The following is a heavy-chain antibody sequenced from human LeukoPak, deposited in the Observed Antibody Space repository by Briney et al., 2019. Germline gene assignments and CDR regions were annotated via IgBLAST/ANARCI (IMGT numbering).Heavy chain of an antibody. Sequence: PGGSLRLSCAASGFNFINYAMNWVRQAPGKGLEWVSGISGGGGDTNYADSVKGRFTISRDNSKNTLYLQMNSLRADDSAVYYCAKKGVGYYDAFDIWGQGTMVTV. V-gene: IGHV3-23*01. CDR3: AKKGVGYYDAFDI. CDR1: GFNFINYA. CDR2: ISGGGGDT. J-gene: IGHJ3*02. D-gene: IGHD3-22*01.